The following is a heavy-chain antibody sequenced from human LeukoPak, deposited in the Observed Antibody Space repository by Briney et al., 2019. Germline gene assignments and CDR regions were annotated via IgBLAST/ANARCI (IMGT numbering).Heavy chain of an antibody. CDR2: IRYDGSNK. D-gene: IGHD6-13*01. CDR3: AKDAHIAAAGNYFDY. V-gene: IGHV3-30*02. CDR1: GFTFSSYG. J-gene: IGHJ4*02. Sequence: GGSLRLSCAASGFTFSSYGMHWVRQAPGKGLEWVAFIRYDGSNKYYADSVKGRFTISRDNSKNTLYLQMNSLRAEDTAVYYCAKDAHIAAAGNYFDYWGQGTLVTVSS.